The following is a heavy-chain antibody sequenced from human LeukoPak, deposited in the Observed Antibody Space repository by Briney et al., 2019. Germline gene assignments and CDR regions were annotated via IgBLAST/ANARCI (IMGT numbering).Heavy chain of an antibody. CDR1: GGTFSSYA. J-gene: IGHJ4*02. CDR2: IIPIFGTA. Sequence: SVKVSCKASGGTFSSYAINWVRQAPGQGLEWMGGIIPIFGTANYAQKFQGRVTITADKSTSTAYMELSSLRSEDTAVYYCARERAYCGGDCYSVPNYYFDYWGQGALVTVSS. CDR3: ARERAYCGGDCYSVPNYYFDY. D-gene: IGHD2-21*02. V-gene: IGHV1-69*06.